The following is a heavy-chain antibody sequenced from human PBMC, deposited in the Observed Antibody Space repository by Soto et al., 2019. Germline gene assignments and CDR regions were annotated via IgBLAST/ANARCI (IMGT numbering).Heavy chain of an antibody. J-gene: IGHJ4*02. Sequence: QVQLQESGPGLVKPWETLSLTCTVSGGSISSYYWSWIRQPPGKGLEWIGYIYYSGSTNYNPSLKSRVTISVDTSKNQFSLKLSSATAADTAVYYCARRYGGNLDYWGQGTLVTVSS. CDR3: ARRYGGNLDY. V-gene: IGHV4-59*08. CDR2: IYYSGST. D-gene: IGHD1-1*01. CDR1: GGSISSYY.